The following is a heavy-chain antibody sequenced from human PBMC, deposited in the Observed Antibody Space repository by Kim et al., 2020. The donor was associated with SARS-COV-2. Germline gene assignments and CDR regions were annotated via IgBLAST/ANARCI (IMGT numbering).Heavy chain of an antibody. CDR3: ARVVVVVPAAIRAGYYYGMDV. CDR2: ISAYNGNT. J-gene: IGHJ6*02. D-gene: IGHD2-2*02. CDR1: GYTFTSYG. Sequence: ASVKVSCKASGYTFTSYGISWVRQAPGQGLEWMGWISAYNGNTNYAQKLQGRVTMTTDTSTSTAYMELRSLRSDDTAVYYCARVVVVVPAAIRAGYYYGMDVWGQGTTVTVSS. V-gene: IGHV1-18*04.